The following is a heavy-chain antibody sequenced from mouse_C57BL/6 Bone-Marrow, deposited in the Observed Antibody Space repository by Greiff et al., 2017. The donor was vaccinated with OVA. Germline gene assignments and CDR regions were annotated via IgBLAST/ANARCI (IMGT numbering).Heavy chain of an antibody. CDR1: GFNIKNTY. J-gene: IGHJ1*03. CDR2: IDPANGNT. Sequence: VQLQQSVAELVRPGASVKLSCTASGFNIKNTYMHWVKQRPEQGLEWIGRIDPANGNTKYAPKFQGKATITADTSSNTAYLQLSSLTAEATAIYYWARGTDYYGSSHWYFDVWGTGTTVTVSS. V-gene: IGHV14-3*01. CDR3: ARGTDYYGSSHWYFDV. D-gene: IGHD1-1*01.